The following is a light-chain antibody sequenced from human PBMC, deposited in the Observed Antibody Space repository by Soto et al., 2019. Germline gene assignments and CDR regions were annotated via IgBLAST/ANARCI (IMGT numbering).Light chain of an antibody. CDR1: QSIGRTY. CDR3: PEYASRHWT. J-gene: IGKJ1*01. Sequence: EIVLTQSPGTLSLSPGERATLSCRVSQSIGRTYLAWYQQRPGQAPRLLLYGASSRATGIPDRFDGGGSGTDFTLTISRLEPEDFAVYYCPEYASRHWTFGKGTKVEIK. CDR2: GAS. V-gene: IGKV3-20*01.